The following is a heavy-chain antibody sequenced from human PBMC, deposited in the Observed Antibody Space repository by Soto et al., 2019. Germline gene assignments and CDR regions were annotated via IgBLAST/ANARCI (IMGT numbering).Heavy chain of an antibody. CDR2: IIPIFRTA. V-gene: IGHV1-69*01. Sequence: QVQLVQSGAEVKKPGSSVKVSCNASGGTFSSYAISWVRQAPGQGLEWMGGIIPIFRTADYAQKLQGRVKMTADEAMSTDYMELSSLSTEDTGMYYCARGRQTVVVQAAIRGYYYYGMDVWGQGTTVTVSS. D-gene: IGHD2-2*02. CDR3: ARGRQTVVVQAAIRGYYYYGMDV. J-gene: IGHJ6*02. CDR1: GGTFSSYA.